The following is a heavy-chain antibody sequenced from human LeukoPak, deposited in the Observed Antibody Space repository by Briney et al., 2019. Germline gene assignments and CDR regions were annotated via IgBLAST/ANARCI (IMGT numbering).Heavy chain of an antibody. CDR3: ARDHYGSGSYKAYFDY. CDR1: DASVTTYS. J-gene: IGHJ4*01. Sequence: MASETLSLTCTVSDASVTTYSWSWLRQPAGKGLEWIGRVYSSGATKYNPSLKSRVTISADTSKNQFSLKLPSVTAADTAVYYRARDHYGSGSYKAYFDYWGHGIQVTVSS. D-gene: IGHD3-10*01. V-gene: IGHV4-4*07. CDR2: VYSSGAT.